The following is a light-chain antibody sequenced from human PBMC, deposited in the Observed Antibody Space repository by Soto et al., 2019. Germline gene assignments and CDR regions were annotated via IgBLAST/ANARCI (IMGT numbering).Light chain of an antibody. CDR3: QQSYTNPIT. Sequence: DIQMTQSPSSLSASVGDRVTITCLASQSIGSYLSWYQQKPGKAPKLLIYTASTLQSGVPSRFSGSESGTDFTLTISSLQPEDFATYYCQQSYTNPITFGQGTRLEIK. J-gene: IGKJ5*01. V-gene: IGKV1-39*01. CDR2: TAS. CDR1: QSIGSY.